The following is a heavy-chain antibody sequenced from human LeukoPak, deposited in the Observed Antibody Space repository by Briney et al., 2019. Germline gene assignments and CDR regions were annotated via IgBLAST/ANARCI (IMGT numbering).Heavy chain of an antibody. J-gene: IGHJ5*02. CDR2: ISAYNGNT. CDR3: ARVSPNRRISYGYQNWFDP. V-gene: IGHV1-18*01. Sequence: ASVKVSCKASGYTFSIYGFSWVRQAPGQGLEWVGWISAYNGNTNYAQKFQGRVTMTTDTSTSTAHMELRSLRSDDTAVYFCARVSPNRRISYGYQNWFDPWGQGTLVSVSS. D-gene: IGHD5-18*01. CDR1: GYTFSIYG.